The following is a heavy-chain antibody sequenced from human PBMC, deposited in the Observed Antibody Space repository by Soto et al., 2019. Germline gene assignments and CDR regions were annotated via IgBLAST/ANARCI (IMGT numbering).Heavy chain of an antibody. D-gene: IGHD2-15*01. CDR3: AAEATYCSGGSCYRPPTFDH. CDR2: IVVGSGNT. V-gene: IGHV1-58*02. J-gene: IGHJ4*01. CDR1: GFTFISSA. Sequence: SVKVSCKASGFTFISSAMQWVRQARGERLEWIGWIVVGSGNTNYAQKFQERVTITRDMSTTTAYMELSSLRSEDTAVYYCAAEATYCSGGSCYRPPTFDHWGQ.